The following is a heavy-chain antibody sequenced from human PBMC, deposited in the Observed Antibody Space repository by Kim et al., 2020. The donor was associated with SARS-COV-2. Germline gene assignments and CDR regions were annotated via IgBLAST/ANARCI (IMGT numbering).Heavy chain of an antibody. D-gene: IGHD2-2*01. J-gene: IGHJ3*02. CDR3: AREGGPGAAASDAFDI. CDR2: ISYVGRNL. Sequence: GGSLRLPCAASGFTFSNYGMPGVRQAPGKGLEGLPLISYVGRNLYYADPGKGRFTISRHNSKHTLNVKINTVRVEETDAYYCAREGGPGAAASDAFDIWG. CDR1: GFTFSNYG. V-gene: IGHV3-30*03.